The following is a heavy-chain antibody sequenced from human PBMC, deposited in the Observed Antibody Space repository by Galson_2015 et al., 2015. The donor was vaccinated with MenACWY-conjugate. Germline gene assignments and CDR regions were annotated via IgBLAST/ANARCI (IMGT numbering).Heavy chain of an antibody. Sequence: SLRLSCAASGFTFTSYAMTWVRQAPGKGLEWVSGISGSGGSTYYADSVKGRFTMSRENSENTLYLQMNSLRAEDTAVYYCAKGTGFQYYYGMDVWGQGTTVTVSS. CDR1: GFTFTSYA. J-gene: IGHJ6*02. CDR2: ISGSGGST. V-gene: IGHV3-23*01. CDR3: AKGTGFQYYYGMDV.